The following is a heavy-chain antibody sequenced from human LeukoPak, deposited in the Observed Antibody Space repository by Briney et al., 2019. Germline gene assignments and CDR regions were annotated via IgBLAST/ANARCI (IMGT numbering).Heavy chain of an antibody. V-gene: IGHV3-20*04. D-gene: IGHD2-8*01. Sequence: GGSLRLSCAASGFTFDDYAMSWVRQAPGKGLEWVSRINWNGGSTSYADSVKGRFTISRDNAKNSLYLQMNSLRAEDTALYYCARKNGLDYWGQGTLVTVSS. CDR3: ARKNGLDY. J-gene: IGHJ4*02. CDR1: GFTFDDYA. CDR2: INWNGGST.